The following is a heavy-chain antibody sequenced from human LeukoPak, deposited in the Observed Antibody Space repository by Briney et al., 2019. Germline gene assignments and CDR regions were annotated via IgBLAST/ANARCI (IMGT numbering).Heavy chain of an antibody. CDR1: GYTFTGYY. Sequence: ASVKVSCKASGYTFTGYYMHWVRQAPGQGLEWMGWINPNSGGTNYAQKFQGRVTMTRDTSISTAYMELSRLRSDDTAVYYCARGYGMTTVTLGYYGLDVWGRGTTVTVSS. CDR3: ARGYGMTTVTLGYYGLDV. CDR2: INPNSGGT. V-gene: IGHV1-2*02. J-gene: IGHJ6*02. D-gene: IGHD4-11*01.